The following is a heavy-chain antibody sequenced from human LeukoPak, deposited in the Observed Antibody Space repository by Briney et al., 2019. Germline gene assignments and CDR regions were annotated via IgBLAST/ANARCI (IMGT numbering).Heavy chain of an antibody. CDR3: AKGAEIDH. CDR2: MTGPADTT. CDR1: GSNFNNFA. J-gene: IGHJ4*02. V-gene: IGHV3-23*01. Sequence: GGSLRLSCAASGSNFNNFAMSWVRQAPGKGPEWLSAMTGPADTTDYAESVKGRFTISRDYSKSMVYLQMNSLRVEDTAIYYCAKGAEIDHWGQGTLVTVSS.